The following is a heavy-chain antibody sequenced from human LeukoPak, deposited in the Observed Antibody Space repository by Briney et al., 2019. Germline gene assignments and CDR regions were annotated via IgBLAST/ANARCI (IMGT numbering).Heavy chain of an antibody. CDR1: GYTFTNYG. CDR3: AREAAADDDY. CDR2: ISAYNGNT. V-gene: IGHV1-18*01. J-gene: IGHJ4*02. Sequence: ASVKVACKSSGYTFTNYGISWVRQAPGQGLEWMGWISAYNGNTNYAQKLQGRVTMTTDTSTSTAYMELRSLRSDDTAVYYCAREAAADDDYWGQGTLVTVSS. D-gene: IGHD6-13*01.